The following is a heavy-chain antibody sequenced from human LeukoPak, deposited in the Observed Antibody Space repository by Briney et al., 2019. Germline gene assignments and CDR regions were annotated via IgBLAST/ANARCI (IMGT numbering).Heavy chain of an antibody. CDR1: GFTFSSYA. Sequence: AGGSLRLSCAASGFTFSSYAMHWVRQASGKGLEWVGRIRSKANSYATAYAASVKGRFTISRDDSKNTAYLQMNSLKTEDTAVYYCTRHVAGYCSGGSCYPRDYFDYWGQGTLVTVSS. CDR3: TRHVAGYCSGGSCYPRDYFDY. D-gene: IGHD2-15*01. J-gene: IGHJ4*02. CDR2: IRSKANSYAT. V-gene: IGHV3-73*01.